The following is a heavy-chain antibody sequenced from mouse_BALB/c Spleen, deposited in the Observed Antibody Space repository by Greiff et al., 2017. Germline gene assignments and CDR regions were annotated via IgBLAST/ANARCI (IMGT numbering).Heavy chain of an antibody. Sequence: EVQLVESGGGLVKPGGSLKLSCAASGFTFSSYAMSWVRQSPEKRLEWVAEISSGGSYTYYPDTVTGRFTISRDNAKNTLYLEMSSLRSEDTAMYYCAREEYEYWGQGTTLTVSS. CDR2: ISSGGSYT. CDR3: AREEYEY. D-gene: IGHD5-2*01. V-gene: IGHV5-9-4*01. J-gene: IGHJ2*01. CDR1: GFTFSSYA.